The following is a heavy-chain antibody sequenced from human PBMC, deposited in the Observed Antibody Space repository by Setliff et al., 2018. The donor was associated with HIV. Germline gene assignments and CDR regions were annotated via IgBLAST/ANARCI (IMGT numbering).Heavy chain of an antibody. J-gene: IGHJ6*03. D-gene: IGHD3-3*01. CDR1: GYTFTNYY. V-gene: IGHV1-46*01. Sequence: ASVKVSCKASGYTFTNYYMQWVRQAPGQGLEWMGIINPSGGSATYAQKFQGRVTMTRDTSTSTVYMELSSLRSDDTAVYYCAREGGMEYDFWSGYYRTYYYYMDVWGKGTTVTVSS. CDR3: AREGGMEYDFWSGYYRTYYYYMDV. CDR2: INPSGGSA.